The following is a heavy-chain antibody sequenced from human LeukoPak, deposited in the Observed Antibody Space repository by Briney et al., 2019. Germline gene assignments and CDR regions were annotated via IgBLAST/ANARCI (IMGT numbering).Heavy chain of an antibody. CDR2: ISSSSSYI. CDR3: ARAPIAAAGTGYYYMDV. CDR1: GFTFSSYS. V-gene: IGHV3-21*01. D-gene: IGHD6-13*01. Sequence: GGSLRLSCAASGFTFSSYSMNWVRQAPRKGLEWVSSISSSSSYIYYADSVKGRFTISRDNAKNSLYLQMNSLRAEDTAVYYCARAPIAAAGTGYYYMDVWGKGTTVTVSS. J-gene: IGHJ6*03.